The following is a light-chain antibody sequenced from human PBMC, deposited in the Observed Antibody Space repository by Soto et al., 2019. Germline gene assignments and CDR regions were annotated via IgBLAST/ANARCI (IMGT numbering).Light chain of an antibody. CDR3: QEYNRALHGT. CDR2: DAS. CDR1: QGLNNY. V-gene: IGKV1-27*01. Sequence: DIQMTQSPSSLSASVGDRVTITCRASQGLNNYLAWYQQKPGKVPDLLIYDASTLQSGVPSRFSGSGSGTEFTLTISSLQPEDVATYYCQEYNRALHGTFGQGTKWKSN. J-gene: IGKJ1*01.